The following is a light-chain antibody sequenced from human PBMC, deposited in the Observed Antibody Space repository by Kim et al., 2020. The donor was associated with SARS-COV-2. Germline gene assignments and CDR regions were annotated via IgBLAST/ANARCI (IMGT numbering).Light chain of an antibody. V-gene: IGKV1-5*03. CDR3: QQYNSFLT. CDR2: KAS. J-gene: IGKJ4*01. CDR1: QSISVW. Sequence: DTQMTQSPSTLSASVGDRVTITYRASQSISVWLAWYQQKPGKAPKLLIYKASSLESGVPSRFSGSGSGTEFTLTISSLQPDDFATYYCQQYNSFLTFGGGTKVDIK.